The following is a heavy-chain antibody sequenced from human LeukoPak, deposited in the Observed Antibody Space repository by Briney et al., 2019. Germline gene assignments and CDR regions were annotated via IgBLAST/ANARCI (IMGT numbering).Heavy chain of an antibody. CDR1: GFTFSSYW. D-gene: IGHD2-15*01. Sequence: GGSLRLSCAASGFTFSSYWMSWVRQAPGKGLEWVANIKQDGSEKYYVDSVKGRFTISRDNAKNSLYLQMNSLRAEDTALYYCAKAVIPGGGPRDSWGQGTLVTVSS. CDR3: AKAVIPGGGPRDS. J-gene: IGHJ4*02. V-gene: IGHV3-7*03. CDR2: IKQDGSEK.